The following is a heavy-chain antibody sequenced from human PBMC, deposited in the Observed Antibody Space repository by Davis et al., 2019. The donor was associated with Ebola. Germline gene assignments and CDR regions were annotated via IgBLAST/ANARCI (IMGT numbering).Heavy chain of an antibody. CDR1: GYSFTSYW. V-gene: IGHV5-10-1*01. CDR3: ARVGGYYGDYWYFDL. D-gene: IGHD3-22*01. Sequence: GGSLSLSCKGSGYSFTSYWISWVRQMPGKGLEWMGRIDPSDSYTNYSPSFQGHVTISADKSISTAYLQWSSLKASDTAMYYCARVGGYYGDYWYFDLWGRGTLVTVSS. CDR2: IDPSDSYT. J-gene: IGHJ2*01.